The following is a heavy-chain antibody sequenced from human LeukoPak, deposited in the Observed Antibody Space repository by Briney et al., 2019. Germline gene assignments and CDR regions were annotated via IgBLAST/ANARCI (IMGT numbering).Heavy chain of an antibody. J-gene: IGHJ4*02. V-gene: IGHV4-59*02. CDR2: MSYSGRT. CDR1: GGSVSSYY. Sequence: TSETLSLTCTVSGGSVSSYYWSWIRQTPEEGLEWIGYMSYSGRTDYGPSLKSRVTISVDTSKNQFSLKLSSVTAADTVVYYCARAVAVDYFDYWGQGTLVTVSS. D-gene: IGHD6-19*01. CDR3: ARAVAVDYFDY.